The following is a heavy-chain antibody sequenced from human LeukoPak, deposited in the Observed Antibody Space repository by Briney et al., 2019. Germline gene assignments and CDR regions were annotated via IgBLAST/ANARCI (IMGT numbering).Heavy chain of an antibody. CDR2: INHSGST. Sequence: SETLSLTCAVFGGSFSGYYWSWIRQPPGKGLEWIGRINHSGSTNYNPSLKSRVTISLGTSKNQFSLKVTSVTAADTAVYYCARDQGGRWAQGTLVTVSS. CDR3: ARDQGGR. V-gene: IGHV4-34*01. CDR1: GGSFSGYY. J-gene: IGHJ4*02. D-gene: IGHD1-26*01.